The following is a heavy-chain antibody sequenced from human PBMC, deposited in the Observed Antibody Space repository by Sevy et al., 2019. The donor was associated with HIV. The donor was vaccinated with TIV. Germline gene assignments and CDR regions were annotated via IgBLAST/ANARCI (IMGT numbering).Heavy chain of an antibody. CDR2: VHAGNGHT. CDR3: ARGKGGIFGVVTGQFDY. D-gene: IGHD3-3*01. V-gene: IGHV1-3*01. Sequence: ASVKVSCKASGYTFSNNAIHWVRQAPGQRLEWMGWVHAGNGHTKFSEKFQDRVTISGDTSATTVYMDLTSLTSEDTAIYYCARGKGGIFGVVTGQFDYWGQGTLVTVSS. J-gene: IGHJ4*02. CDR1: GYTFSNNA.